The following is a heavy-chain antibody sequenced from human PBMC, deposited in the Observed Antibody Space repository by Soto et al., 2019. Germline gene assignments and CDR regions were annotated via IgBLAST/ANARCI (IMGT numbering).Heavy chain of an antibody. D-gene: IGHD6-25*01. CDR3: ARLYGFSGFDY. CDR2: IYYSGST. J-gene: IGHJ4*02. V-gene: IGHV4-59*08. CDR1: GGSISSYY. Sequence: ETLSLTCTVSGGSISSYYWSWIRQPPGKGLEWIGYIYYSGSTNYNPSLKSRVTISIDTSKNQFSLKLSSVTAADTAVYYCARLYGFSGFDYWGQGTLVTVSS.